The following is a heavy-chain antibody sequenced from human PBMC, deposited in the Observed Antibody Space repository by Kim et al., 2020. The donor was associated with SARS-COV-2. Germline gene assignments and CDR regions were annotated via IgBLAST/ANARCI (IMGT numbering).Heavy chain of an antibody. CDR3: ARDRITGTACPSYYYFGMDV. J-gene: IGHJ6*02. CDR2: IYSGGST. D-gene: IGHD1-20*01. V-gene: IGHV3-66*01. Sequence: GGSLRLSCAASGFTVSSNYMSWVRQAPGKGLECVSVIYSGGSTYYADSAKGRFTISRDNSKNTLYLQMNSQRADDTAVYYCARDRITGTACPSYYYFGMDVWGQGTTVTVSS. CDR1: GFTVSSNY.